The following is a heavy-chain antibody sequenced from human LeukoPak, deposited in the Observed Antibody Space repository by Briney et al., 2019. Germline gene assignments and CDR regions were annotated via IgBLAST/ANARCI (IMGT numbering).Heavy chain of an antibody. J-gene: IGHJ4*01. CDR1: GFTFSSYE. CDR2: ISSSSSTI. CDR3: ARDEYSSSWYATPYFDY. Sequence: GGSLRLSCAASGFTFSSYEMNWVRQAPGKGLEWVSYISSSSSTIYYADSVKGRFTISRDNAKNSLYLQMNSLRAEDTAVYYCARDEYSSSWYATPYFDYWGQGTLVTVSS. D-gene: IGHD6-13*01. V-gene: IGHV3-48*01.